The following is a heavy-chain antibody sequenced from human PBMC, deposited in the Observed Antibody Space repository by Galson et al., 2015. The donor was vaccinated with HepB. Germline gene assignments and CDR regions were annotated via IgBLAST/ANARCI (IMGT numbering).Heavy chain of an antibody. CDR1: GYSFTKYW. V-gene: IGHV5-51*01. D-gene: IGHD2-15*01. Sequence: QSGAEVKKPGESLKISCKGFGYSFTKYWIGWVRQMPGKGLEWIGIIYPADSDIRYSPSFQGQVTISADKSISTAYLQWSSLKASDTAMYYCARRDGAVSIVDYWGQGTLVTVSS. CDR3: ARRDGAVSIVDY. CDR2: IYPADSDI. J-gene: IGHJ4*02.